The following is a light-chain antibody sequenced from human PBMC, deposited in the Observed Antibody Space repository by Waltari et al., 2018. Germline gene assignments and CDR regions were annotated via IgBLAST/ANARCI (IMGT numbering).Light chain of an antibody. CDR2: YAS. J-gene: IGKJ4*01. Sequence: ETVMMQSPATLSLSPGDRATLPCRASQSVGSTLAGYQQKPGQAPSLLICYASTRATDIPDRFSGSGSGTEFTLTISSLDPEDVGVYYCQKYNDWPLTFGGGTKVEIK. CDR3: QKYNDWPLT. CDR1: QSVGST. V-gene: IGKV3D-15*01.